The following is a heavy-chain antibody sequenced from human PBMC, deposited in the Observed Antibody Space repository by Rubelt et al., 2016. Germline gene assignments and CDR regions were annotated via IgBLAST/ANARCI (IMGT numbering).Heavy chain of an antibody. CDR2: INHNGST. CDR1: GGSFSIYY. Sequence: QVQLQQWGAGLLKPSETLSLTCAVYGGSFSIYYWSWIRQPPGKGQEWIGEINHNGSTNYNPSLKSRVTISVDTSKNQFSLRLISVTAADTAVYYCASSRFSYLFRAFDIWGQGTMVTVSS. J-gene: IGHJ3*02. CDR3: ASSRFSYLFRAFDI. D-gene: IGHD2-21*01. V-gene: IGHV4-34*01.